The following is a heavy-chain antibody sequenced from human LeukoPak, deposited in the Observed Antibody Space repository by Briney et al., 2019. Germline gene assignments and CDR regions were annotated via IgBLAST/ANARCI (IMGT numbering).Heavy chain of an antibody. D-gene: IGHD3-16*02. CDR1: GGSFSGYY. J-gene: IGHJ4*02. CDR3: ARHKNKGELSLHY. Sequence: SETLSLTCAVYGGSFSGYYWSWIRQPPGKGLEWIGEINHSGSTNYNPSLKSRVTISVDTSKNQFSLKLSSVTAADTAVYYCARHKNKGELSLHYWGQGTLVTVSS. CDR2: INHSGST. V-gene: IGHV4-34*01.